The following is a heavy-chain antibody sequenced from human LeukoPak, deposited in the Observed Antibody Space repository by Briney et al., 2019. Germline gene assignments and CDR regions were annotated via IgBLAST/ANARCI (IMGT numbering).Heavy chain of an antibody. Sequence: GGSLRLSCAASGFTFSSYWMSWVRQAPGKGLEWVANINKDGGEKYYVDSVKGRFIISRDNAKNSLYLQMNSLRADDTAVYYCVKDSPPRYSGSPPAHWGQGTLVTVSS. CDR2: INKDGGEK. D-gene: IGHD1-26*01. J-gene: IGHJ1*01. CDR1: GFTFSSYW. V-gene: IGHV3-7*03. CDR3: VKDSPPRYSGSPPAH.